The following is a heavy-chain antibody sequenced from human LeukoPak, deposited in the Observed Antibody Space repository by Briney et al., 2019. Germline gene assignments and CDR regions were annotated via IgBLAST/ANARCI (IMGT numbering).Heavy chain of an antibody. Sequence: SETLSLTCTVSGGSISSSYYYWGWIRQPPGKGLEWIGYIYYSGSTNYNPSLKSRVTISVDTSKNQFSLKLSSVTAADTAVYYCARTLDSSGYGYWGQGTLVTVSS. J-gene: IGHJ4*02. D-gene: IGHD3-22*01. CDR3: ARTLDSSGYGY. CDR1: GGSISSSYYY. V-gene: IGHV4-61*05. CDR2: IYYSGST.